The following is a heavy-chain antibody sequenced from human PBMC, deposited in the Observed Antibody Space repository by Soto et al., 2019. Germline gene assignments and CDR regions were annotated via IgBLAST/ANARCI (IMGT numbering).Heavy chain of an antibody. CDR2: INPYNGNT. Sequence: QVQLVQFGAEVKKPGASVKVSCKASGYTFTSYGISWVRQAPGQGLEWMGWINPYNGNTNYAQKLQGRVTMTTDTSTNTAYMELRSLRSGDTAVYYCARDWFGIDYWGQGTLVTVSS. V-gene: IGHV1-18*01. J-gene: IGHJ4*02. CDR1: GYTFTSYG. CDR3: ARDWFGIDY. D-gene: IGHD3-16*01.